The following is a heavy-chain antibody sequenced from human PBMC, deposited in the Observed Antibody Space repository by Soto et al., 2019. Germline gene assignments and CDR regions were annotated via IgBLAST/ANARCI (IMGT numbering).Heavy chain of an antibody. CDR1: GFTFSSYA. J-gene: IGHJ4*02. V-gene: IGHV3-23*01. CDR3: AKRGNDYIWGSFRSTHLDS. CDR2: INGSGDIT. D-gene: IGHD3-16*02. Sequence: EVQLLESGGGLVQPGGSLRLSCAASGFTFSSYAMSWVRQAPGKGLEWVSVINGSGDITYYADSVKGRFTISRGNSKNTLYLQINSLRAEDTAVYYCAKRGNDYIWGSFRSTHLDSWGQGTLVTVSS.